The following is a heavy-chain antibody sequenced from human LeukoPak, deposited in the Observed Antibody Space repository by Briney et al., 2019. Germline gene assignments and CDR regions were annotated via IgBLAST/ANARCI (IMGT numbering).Heavy chain of an antibody. V-gene: IGHV4-38-2*02. CDR2: IYHSGTT. CDR3: AREYYGDSRDF. D-gene: IGHD4-17*01. J-gene: IGHJ4*02. Sequence: SETLSLTCSVSGDSISYFYWGWIRQPPGKGLEWIGTIYHSGTTFYNPSLKSRVTISVDTSRNQFSLELFSVTAADTAVYYCAREYYGDSRDFWGQGTLVTVSS. CDR1: GDSISYFY.